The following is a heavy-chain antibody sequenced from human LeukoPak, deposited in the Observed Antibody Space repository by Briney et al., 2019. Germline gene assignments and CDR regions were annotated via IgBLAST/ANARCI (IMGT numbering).Heavy chain of an antibody. D-gene: IGHD3-16*01. Sequence: SETLSLTCTVSGGSISSSSYYWGWIRQPPGKGLEWIGSIYHSGSTNYNPSLKSRVTISVDKSKNQFSLKLSSVTAADTAVYYCARVGALREGVNWFDPWGQGTLVTVSS. CDR2: IYHSGST. J-gene: IGHJ5*02. CDR1: GGSISSSSYY. V-gene: IGHV4-39*07. CDR3: ARVGALREGVNWFDP.